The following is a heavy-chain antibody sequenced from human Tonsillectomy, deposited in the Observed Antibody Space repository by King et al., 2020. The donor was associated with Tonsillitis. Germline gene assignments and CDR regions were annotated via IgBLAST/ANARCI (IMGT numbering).Heavy chain of an antibody. CDR1: GFTLTNYW. CDR3: ARPVASTRNAFDI. CDR2: INSDESST. D-gene: IGHD6-19*01. J-gene: IGHJ3*02. Sequence: VQLVESGGDLVQPGGSLRLSCAASGFTLTNYWMHWVRQGPGKGLVWVSRINSDESSTNYADSVKGRFTISRDNAKNTLYLQMNSLRAEDTAVYYCARPVASTRNAFDIWGQGTMVTVSS. V-gene: IGHV3-74*01.